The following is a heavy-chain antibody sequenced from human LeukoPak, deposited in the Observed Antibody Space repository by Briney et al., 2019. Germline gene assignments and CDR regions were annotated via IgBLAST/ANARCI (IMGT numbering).Heavy chain of an antibody. CDR3: ARAGLQYYYGMDV. D-gene: IGHD4-4*01. J-gene: IGHJ6*02. V-gene: IGHV3-66*01. Sequence: PGGSLRLSCAVSGFTFSNYWMNWVRQAPGKGLEWVSVIYSGGSTYYADSVKGRFTISRDNSKNTLYLQMNSLRAEDTAVYYCARAGLQYYYGMDVWGQGTTVTVSS. CDR1: GFTFSNYW. CDR2: IYSGGST.